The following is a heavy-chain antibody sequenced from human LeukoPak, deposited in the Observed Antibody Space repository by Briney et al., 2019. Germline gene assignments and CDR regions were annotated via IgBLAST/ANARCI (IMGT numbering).Heavy chain of an antibody. J-gene: IGHJ4*02. CDR2: ISAYNGNT. V-gene: IGHV1-18*01. CDR3: ARGVGRQLRPFDY. CDR1: GYTFATYG. Sequence: ASVKVSCKASGYTFATYGISWVRQAPGQGLEWMGWISAYNGNTDYAQKLQGRVTMTTDASTSTAYMELRSLRSDDTVVYYCARGVGRQLRPFDYWGQGTLVTVSS. D-gene: IGHD1-7*01.